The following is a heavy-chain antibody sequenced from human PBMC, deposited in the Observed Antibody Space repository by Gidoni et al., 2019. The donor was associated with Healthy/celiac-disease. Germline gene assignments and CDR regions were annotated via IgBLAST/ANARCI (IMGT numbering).Heavy chain of an antibody. D-gene: IGHD1-1*01. J-gene: IGHJ6*02. CDR3: ARAWYNWNDELGLDYYYYGMDV. Sequence: EVQLVESGGGLVKPGGSLRLSCAASGLTFSSYRLKWICQVPGKGLEWVSSISSSISYIYYAASVKGRFTISRDNAKNSLYLQMNSLRAEDTAVYYCARAWYNWNDELGLDYYYYGMDVWGQGTTVTVSS. V-gene: IGHV3-21*01. CDR2: ISSSISYI. CDR1: GLTFSSYR.